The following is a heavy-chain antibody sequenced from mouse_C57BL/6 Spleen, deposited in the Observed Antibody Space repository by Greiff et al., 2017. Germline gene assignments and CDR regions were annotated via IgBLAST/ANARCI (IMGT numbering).Heavy chain of an antibody. CDR2: IYPGSGST. J-gene: IGHJ2*01. D-gene: IGHD4-1*01. CDR3: AREGLGRRGFDY. CDR1: GYTFTSYW. V-gene: IGHV1-55*01. Sequence: VQLQQPGAELVKPGASVKMSCKASGYTFTSYWITWVKQRPGQGLEWIGDIYPGSGSTNYNEKFKSKATLTVDTSSSTSYMQLSSLTSEDSAVYYGAREGLGRRGFDYWGQGTTLTVSS.